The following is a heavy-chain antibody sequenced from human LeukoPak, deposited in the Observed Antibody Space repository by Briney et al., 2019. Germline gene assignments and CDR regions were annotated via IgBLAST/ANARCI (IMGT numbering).Heavy chain of an antibody. D-gene: IGHD1-26*01. V-gene: IGHV3-21*01. CDR2: ISSSSSYI. CDR1: AFTFSSDT. CDR3: ARSRYSGSYPDY. J-gene: IGHJ4*02. Sequence: GWSLRLFCSPSAFTFSSDTMNWGRQAPRKGLEWVSSISSSSSYIYYADSVKGRFTISRDNAKNSLYLQMNSLRAEDTAVYYCARSRYSGSYPDYWGQGTLVTVSS.